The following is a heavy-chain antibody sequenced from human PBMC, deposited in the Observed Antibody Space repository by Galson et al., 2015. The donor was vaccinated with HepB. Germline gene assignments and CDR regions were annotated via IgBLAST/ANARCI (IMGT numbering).Heavy chain of an antibody. Sequence: FSTYGMHWVRQAPGKGLEWVAVIWRDGSNKYYVDSVKGRFTISRDNSKNTLYLQMNSLRAEDTAVYYCARETMVLNWYFDLWGRGTLVTVSS. V-gene: IGHV3-33*01. CDR1: FSTYG. CDR2: IWRDGSNK. CDR3: ARETMVLNWYFDL. J-gene: IGHJ2*01. D-gene: IGHD4/OR15-4a*01.